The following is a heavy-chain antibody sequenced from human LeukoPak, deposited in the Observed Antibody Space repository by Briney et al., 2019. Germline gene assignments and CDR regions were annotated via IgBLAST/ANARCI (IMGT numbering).Heavy chain of an antibody. Sequence: GPSVKVSCTASGYTFTIYGISWERQAPGQALEWMGWISAYNDNTNYTQKNQARVTMTTDTSTSTAYMELRGLRSDDTAVYYCARLAIGVVEYSFDYWGQGTLVTVSS. CDR2: ISAYNDNT. J-gene: IGHJ4*02. D-gene: IGHD3-3*01. V-gene: IGHV1-18*01. CDR1: GYTFTIYG. CDR3: ARLAIGVVEYSFDY.